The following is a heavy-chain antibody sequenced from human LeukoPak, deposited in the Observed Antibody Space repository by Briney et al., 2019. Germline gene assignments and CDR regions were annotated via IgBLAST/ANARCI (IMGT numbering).Heavy chain of an antibody. D-gene: IGHD6-13*01. CDR2: ISAYNGNT. V-gene: IGHV1-18*01. Sequence: ASVKVSCKASGYTFTSYGISWVRQAPGQGLEWMGWISAYNGNTNYAQKLQGRVTMTRNTSISTAYMELSSLRSEDTAVYYCARRYSSSWYEVMHLSGSYYYYMDVWGKGTTVTISS. CDR3: ARRYSSSWYEVMHLSGSYYYYMDV. CDR1: GYTFTSYG. J-gene: IGHJ6*03.